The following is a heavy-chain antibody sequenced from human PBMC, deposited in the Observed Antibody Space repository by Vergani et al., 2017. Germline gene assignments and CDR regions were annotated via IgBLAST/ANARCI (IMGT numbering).Heavy chain of an antibody. D-gene: IGHD2-15*01. CDR1: GGSFSGYY. V-gene: IGHV4-34*01. Sequence: QVQLQQWGAGLLKPSETLSLTCAVSGGSFSGYYWSWIRQPPGKGLEWIGEINHSGSTNYNPSLKSRVTISVDTSKNQFSLKLSSVTAADTAVYYCARRRFGRIRSVDPWGQGTLVTVSS. CDR2: INHSGST. J-gene: IGHJ5*02. CDR3: ARRRFGRIRSVDP.